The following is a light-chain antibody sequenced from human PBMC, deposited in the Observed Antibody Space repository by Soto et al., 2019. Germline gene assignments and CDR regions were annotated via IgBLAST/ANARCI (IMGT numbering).Light chain of an antibody. CDR2: GAS. CDR3: QQYYSPRS. V-gene: IGKV3-20*01. Sequence: IGLRQCPGTLSLYPGERATLSCRASQSVSNNYLAWYQHNPGQAPRLLIYGASSRATGIPDRFSGSGSGTDFTLTISSLQAEDVAVYYCQQYYSPRSFGQGTKVDIK. CDR1: QSVSNNY. J-gene: IGKJ1*01.